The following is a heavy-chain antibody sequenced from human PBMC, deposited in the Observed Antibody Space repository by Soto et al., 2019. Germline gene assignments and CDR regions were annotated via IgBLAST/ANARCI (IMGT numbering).Heavy chain of an antibody. CDR2: IRSKVNTYAT. CDR1: GFTFSDSA. J-gene: IGHJ4*02. CDR3: TRRRDWTAMDPLDY. Sequence: EVQLVESGGGLVQPGGSLKLSCVASGFTFSDSAMHWVRQASGKGLEWVGRIRSKVNTYATAYAASVKGRFTISRDDSMNTAYLQMNSLKTEDTDVYYCTRRRDWTAMDPLDYWGQGTLVTVSS. D-gene: IGHD5-18*01. V-gene: IGHV3-73*02.